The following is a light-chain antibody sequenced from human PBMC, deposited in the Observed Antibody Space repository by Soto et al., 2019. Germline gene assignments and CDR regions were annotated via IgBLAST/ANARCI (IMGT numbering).Light chain of an antibody. Sequence: DIQMTQSPSSLSASVGDRVTITCRASQGTSTYLVWYQQTPGTVPKLLIFAASTLESGVPSRFSGSGSGTDFTLTISSLQPEEVATDYCQNYNCAPWTFGQGTKVEIK. J-gene: IGKJ1*01. CDR2: AAS. CDR3: QNYNCAPWT. CDR1: QGTSTY. V-gene: IGKV1-27*01.